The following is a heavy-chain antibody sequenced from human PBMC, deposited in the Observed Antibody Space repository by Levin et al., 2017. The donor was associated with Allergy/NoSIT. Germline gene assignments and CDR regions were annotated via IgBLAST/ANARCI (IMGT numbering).Heavy chain of an antibody. CDR3: ARENMVRGVIGEGGYNDY. J-gene: IGHJ4*02. Sequence: LSLTCAASGFTFSNYAIHWVRQAPGKGLDWVAVISYDGTNKYYADSVKGRFTISRDNSKNTLYLQMNSLRAEDTAVYYCARENMVRGVIGEGGYNDYWGQGTLVTVST. V-gene: IGHV3-30-3*01. D-gene: IGHD3-10*01. CDR2: ISYDGTNK. CDR1: GFTFSNYA.